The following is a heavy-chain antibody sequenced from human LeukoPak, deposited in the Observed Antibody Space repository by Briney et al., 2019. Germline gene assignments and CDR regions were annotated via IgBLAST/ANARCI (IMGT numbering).Heavy chain of an antibody. V-gene: IGHV3-23*01. CDR1: GVTFSSYA. D-gene: IGHD3-9*01. CDR2: ISGSGGST. J-gene: IGHJ4*02. Sequence: PGGSLRLSCAASGVTFSSYAMSWVRQAPGKGLEWVSVISGSGGSTYYADSVKGRFTISRDNSKNTLYLQMNSLRAEDTAVYYCAKGDILTGYSAEFDYWGQGTLVTVSS. CDR3: AKGDILTGYSAEFDY.